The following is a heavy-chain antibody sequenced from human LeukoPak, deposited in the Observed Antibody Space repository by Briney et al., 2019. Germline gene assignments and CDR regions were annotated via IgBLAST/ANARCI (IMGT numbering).Heavy chain of an antibody. Sequence: GASVKVSCKASGYTFTSYYMHWVRQAPGQGLEWMGIINPSGGSTSYAQKFQGRVTMTRDMSTSTVYMELSSLRSEDTAVYYRALIFRDYAFDYWGQGTLVTVSS. CDR2: INPSGGST. CDR1: GYTFTSYY. J-gene: IGHJ4*02. D-gene: IGHD3/OR15-3a*01. V-gene: IGHV1-46*01. CDR3: ALIFRDYAFDY.